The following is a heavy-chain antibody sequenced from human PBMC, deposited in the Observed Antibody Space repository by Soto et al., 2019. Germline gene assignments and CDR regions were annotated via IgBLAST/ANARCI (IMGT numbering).Heavy chain of an antibody. CDR3: ARMGSSSHGMDV. J-gene: IGHJ6*02. CDR2: IDRDDDK. Sequence: WLALIDRDDDKYYSTSLKTRLTISKDTSKNQVVLTMTNMDPVDTATYYCARMGSSSHGMDVWGQGTTVTVSS. D-gene: IGHD6-6*01. V-gene: IGHV2-70*01.